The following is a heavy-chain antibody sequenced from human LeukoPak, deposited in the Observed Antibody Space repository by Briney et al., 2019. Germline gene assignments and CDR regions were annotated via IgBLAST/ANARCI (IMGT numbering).Heavy chain of an antibody. CDR2: INHDGSDI. V-gene: IGHV3-74*01. CDR3: VRDYNFKIDY. CDR1: GFTVSNYV. Sequence: GGALRLSCASSGFTVSNYVTHWVRQAPGEGLVWVSRINHDGSDITYADSVKGRSTISRDTAKNILYLQMNSLRIDDTAVYYCVRDYNFKIDYWGQGTLVTVSS. J-gene: IGHJ4*02. D-gene: IGHD5-24*01.